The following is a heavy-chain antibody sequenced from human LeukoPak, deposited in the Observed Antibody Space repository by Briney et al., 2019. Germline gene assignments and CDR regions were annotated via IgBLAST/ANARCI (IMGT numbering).Heavy chain of an antibody. J-gene: IGHJ4*02. CDR1: AFSFSNYS. Sequence: GGSLRLSCVGSAFSFSNYSMHWVRQAPGKGLEWVSYISISSSTIYYADSVKGRFTISRDNSKNTLYLQMNSLRADDTAVYYCAKDPIRDHYDTIPSYYFDSWGQGSLVTVSS. CDR3: AKDPIRDHYDTIPSYYFDS. D-gene: IGHD3-22*01. CDR2: ISISSSTI. V-gene: IGHV3-48*01.